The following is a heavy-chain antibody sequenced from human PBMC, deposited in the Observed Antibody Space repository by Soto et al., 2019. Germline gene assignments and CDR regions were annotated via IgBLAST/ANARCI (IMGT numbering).Heavy chain of an antibody. J-gene: IGHJ5*02. D-gene: IGHD6-13*01. CDR3: AREGSSSWWLLNWFDP. CDR1: GYTFTSYD. V-gene: IGHV1-8*01. Sequence: ASVKVSCKASGYTFTSYDINWVRQATGQGLEWMGWMNPNSGNTGYAQKFQGRVTMTRNTSISTAYMELSSLRSEDTAVYYCAREGSSSWWLLNWFDPWGQGTLVTVSS. CDR2: MNPNSGNT.